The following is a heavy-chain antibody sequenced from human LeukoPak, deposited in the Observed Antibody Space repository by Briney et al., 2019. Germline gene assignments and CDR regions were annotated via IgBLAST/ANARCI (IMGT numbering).Heavy chain of an antibody. Sequence: GGSLRLSCAASGFTLSSYAMRWVRQAPGKGLEWVSAFTSSTVATYYADSVKGRFTISRDNSKNTLYLQMNSLRADDTAIYYCARADRLDGAPYQIGPWGQGTLVTVSS. D-gene: IGHD2-2*01. V-gene: IGHV3-23*01. CDR1: GFTLSSYA. CDR2: FTSSTVAT. CDR3: ARADRLDGAPYQIGP. J-gene: IGHJ5*02.